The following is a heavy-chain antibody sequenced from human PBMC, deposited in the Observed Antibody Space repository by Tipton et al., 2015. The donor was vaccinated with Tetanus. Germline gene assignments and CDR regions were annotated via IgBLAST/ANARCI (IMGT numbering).Heavy chain of an antibody. Sequence: LRLSCAVSGGSISSGDYSWSWIRQPPGKGLEWIGYIYDSGSTYYNPSLKSRVTISEDRSKNQISLRLRSVTAADTAVYYCARGWSECSSWSCSPFDSWGQGTLVTVSS. CDR1: GGSISSGDYS. D-gene: IGHD2-2*01. CDR3: ARGWSECSSWSCSPFDS. CDR2: IYDSGST. J-gene: IGHJ4*02. V-gene: IGHV4-30-2*01.